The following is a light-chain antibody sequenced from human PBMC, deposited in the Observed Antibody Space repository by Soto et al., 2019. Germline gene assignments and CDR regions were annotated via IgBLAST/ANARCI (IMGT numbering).Light chain of an antibody. J-gene: IGLJ1*01. CDR3: AAWDDILNGYV. CDR2: SNY. CDR1: SSNIESNT. Sequence: QFVLTQPPSASGTPGQRVTISCSGSSSNIESNTVTWYQQLPGTAPKLVIYSNYDRPSGVPDRFSGSTSGTSASLVIRGLQSEDEADYYCAAWDDILNGYVFGDGTKVTVL. V-gene: IGLV1-44*01.